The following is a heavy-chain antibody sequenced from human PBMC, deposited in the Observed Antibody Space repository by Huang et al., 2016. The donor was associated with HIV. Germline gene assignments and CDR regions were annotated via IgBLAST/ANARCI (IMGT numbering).Heavy chain of an antibody. J-gene: IGHJ3*02. V-gene: IGHV4-39*01. CDR2: IYDSGST. CDR3: ARHFSYYDSSGYTPWDAFDI. D-gene: IGHD3-22*01. CDR1: GGSITSSSYY. Sequence: QLQLQGSGPGLVKPSETLSLTCTVSGGSITSSSYYWGWIRQPPGKGLEWVGSIYDSGSTDYNPSLKGRVTVSVDTSKNQFSLKLSSVTAADTAVYYCARHFSYYDSSGYTPWDAFDIWGQGTMVTVSS.